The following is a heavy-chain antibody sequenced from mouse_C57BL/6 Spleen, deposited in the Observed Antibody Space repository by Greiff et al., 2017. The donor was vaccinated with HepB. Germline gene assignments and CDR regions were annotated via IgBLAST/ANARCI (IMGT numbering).Heavy chain of an antibody. J-gene: IGHJ2*01. CDR1: GYTFTSYW. V-gene: IGHV1-61*01. Sequence: QVQLQQPGAELVRPGSSVKLSCKASGYTFTSYWMDWVKQRPGQGLEWIGNIYPSDSETHYNQKFKDKATLTVDKSSSTAYMQLSSLTSEDSAVYYCASGGRSRFDYWGQGTTLTVSS. CDR3: ASGGRSRFDY. CDR2: IYPSDSET.